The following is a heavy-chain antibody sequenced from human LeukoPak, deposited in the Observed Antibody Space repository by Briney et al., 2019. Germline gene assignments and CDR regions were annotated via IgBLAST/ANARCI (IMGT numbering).Heavy chain of an antibody. CDR2: ISSSSSYI. CDR1: GFTYSSYS. V-gene: IGHV3-21*01. D-gene: IGHD3-16*02. Sequence: GGSLRLSCAASGFTYSSYSMNWVRQAPGKGLEWVSSISSSSSYIYYADSVKGRFTISRDNAKNSLYLQMNSLRAEDTAVYYCARVAHYDYVWGSYRLSDYWGQGTLVTVSS. CDR3: ARVAHYDYVWGSYRLSDY. J-gene: IGHJ4*02.